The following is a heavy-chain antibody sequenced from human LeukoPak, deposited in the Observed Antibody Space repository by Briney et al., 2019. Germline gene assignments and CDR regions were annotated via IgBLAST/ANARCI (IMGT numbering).Heavy chain of an antibody. CDR2: IYYSGST. D-gene: IGHD3-10*01. J-gene: IGHJ6*03. CDR3: ARARYYYGSGSYYPELYYYMDV. Sequence: SETLSLTCTVSGGSISSYYWSWIRQPPGKGLEWIGYIYYSGSTNYNPSLKSRVTISADTSKNQFSLKLSSVTAADTAVYYCARARYYYGSGSYYPELYYYMDVWGKGTTVTISS. CDR1: GGSISSYY. V-gene: IGHV4-59*08.